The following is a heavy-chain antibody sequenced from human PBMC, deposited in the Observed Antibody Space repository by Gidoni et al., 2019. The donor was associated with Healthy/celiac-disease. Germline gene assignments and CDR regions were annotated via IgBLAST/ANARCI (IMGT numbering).Heavy chain of an antibody. CDR2: ISWNSGSI. Sequence: EVQLVESGGGLVQPGRSLRLSCAASGFTFDDYAMHWVRQAPGKGLEWVSGISWNSGSIGYADSVKGRFTISRDNAKNSLYLQMNSLRAEDTALYYCAKDINRLGFLEWLPLPNLIDPWGQGTLVTVSS. J-gene: IGHJ5*02. CDR3: AKDINRLGFLEWLPLPNLIDP. CDR1: GFTFDDYA. D-gene: IGHD3-3*01. V-gene: IGHV3-9*01.